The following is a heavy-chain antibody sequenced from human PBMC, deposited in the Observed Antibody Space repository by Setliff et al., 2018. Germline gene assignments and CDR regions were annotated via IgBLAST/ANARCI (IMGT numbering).Heavy chain of an antibody. Sequence: ASVKVSCKASGYTFSNYGITWVRQAPGQGLEWMGWISAYTGNTKFAQKFQGRVTMTTDTSTSTAYLELTSLTSDDTAVYYCSGLVRYCTSTTCQRASGAEFWGQGTLVTVSS. D-gene: IGHD2-8*01. CDR2: ISAYTGNT. V-gene: IGHV1-18*01. CDR1: GYTFSNYG. CDR3: SGLVRYCTSTTCQRASGAEF. J-gene: IGHJ4*02.